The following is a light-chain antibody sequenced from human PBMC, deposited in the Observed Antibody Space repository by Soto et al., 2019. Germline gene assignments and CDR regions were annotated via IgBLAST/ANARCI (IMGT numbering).Light chain of an antibody. V-gene: IGLV3-21*02. CDR2: DDG. J-gene: IGLJ1*01. CDR1: NIGAKN. CDR3: QVWHSTNDHYV. Sequence: SYELTQSPSVSVAPGQTATITCGGENIGAKNVHWYQQRPGQAPFLVIYDDGDRPSGIPERFSGSNSGNTATLTIARVEAGDEADYYCQVWHSTNDHYVFGTGTEV.